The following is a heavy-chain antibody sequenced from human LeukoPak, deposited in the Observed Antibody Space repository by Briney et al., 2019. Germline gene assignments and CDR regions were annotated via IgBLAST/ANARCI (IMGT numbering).Heavy chain of an antibody. CDR2: ISGSGGST. CDR3: AKDLADSSSWYSYYYMDV. Sequence: GGSLRLSCAASGFTFSSYAMSWVRQAPGKGLEWVSPISGSGGSTFYADSVKGRFTISRDNSKNTLSLQMNSLRAEDTAVYYCAKDLADSSSWYSYYYMDVWGKGTTVTISS. J-gene: IGHJ6*03. CDR1: GFTFSSYA. D-gene: IGHD6-13*01. V-gene: IGHV3-23*01.